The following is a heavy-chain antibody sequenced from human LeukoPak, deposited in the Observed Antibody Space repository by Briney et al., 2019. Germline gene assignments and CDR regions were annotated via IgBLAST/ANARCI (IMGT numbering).Heavy chain of an antibody. V-gene: IGHV4-34*01. CDR3: ARELYGSGNS. CDR2: INHSGST. J-gene: IGHJ4*02. D-gene: IGHD3-10*01. CDR1: GGSFSGYY. Sequence: SETLSLTCAVYGGSFSGYYWSWIRQPPGKGLEWIGEINHSGSTNYNPSLKSRVTIPVDTSKNQFSLKLSSVTAADTAVYYCARELYGSGNSWGQGTLVTVSS.